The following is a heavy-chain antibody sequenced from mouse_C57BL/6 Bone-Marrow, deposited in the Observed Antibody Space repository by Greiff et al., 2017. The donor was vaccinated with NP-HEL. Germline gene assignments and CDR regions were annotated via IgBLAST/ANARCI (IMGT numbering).Heavy chain of an antibody. D-gene: IGHD2-1*01. Sequence: EVQLQQSGGDLVKPGGSLKLSCAASGFTFSSYGMSWVRQTPDKRLEWVATISSGGSYTYYPDSVKGRFTISRDNAKNTLYLQMSSLKSEDTAMYYCARQKGKASFDYWGQGTTLTVSS. J-gene: IGHJ2*01. CDR3: ARQKGKASFDY. V-gene: IGHV5-6*01. CDR1: GFTFSSYG. CDR2: ISSGGSYT.